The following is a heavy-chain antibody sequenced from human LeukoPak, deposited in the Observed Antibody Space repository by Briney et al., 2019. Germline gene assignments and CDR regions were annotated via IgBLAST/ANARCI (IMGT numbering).Heavy chain of an antibody. J-gene: IGHJ5*02. Sequence: SETLSLTCAVYGGSFSGYYWNWIRQPPGKGLEWIGEINYSGSTNYNPSLKSRVTISVDTSKNQFSLKLSSVTAADTAVYYCARDSSGWYHWFDPWGQGILVTVSS. V-gene: IGHV4-34*01. D-gene: IGHD6-19*01. CDR3: ARDSSGWYHWFDP. CDR1: GGSFSGYY. CDR2: INYSGST.